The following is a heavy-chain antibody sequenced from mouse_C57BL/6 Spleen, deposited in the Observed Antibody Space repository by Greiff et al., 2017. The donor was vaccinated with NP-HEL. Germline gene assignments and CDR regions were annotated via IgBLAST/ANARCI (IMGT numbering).Heavy chain of an antibody. CDR1: GYTFTSYG. CDR2: LYIGNGYT. J-gene: IGHJ3*01. CDR3: ARREDYYGSSYESFAY. Sequence: EVQLQQSGAELVRPGSSVKMSCKTSGYTFTSYGINWVKQRPGQGLEWIGYLYIGNGYTEYNEKFKGKATLTSDTSSSTAYMQLSSLTSEDSAIYFGARREDYYGSSYESFAYWGQGTLVTVSA. V-gene: IGHV1-58*01. D-gene: IGHD1-1*01.